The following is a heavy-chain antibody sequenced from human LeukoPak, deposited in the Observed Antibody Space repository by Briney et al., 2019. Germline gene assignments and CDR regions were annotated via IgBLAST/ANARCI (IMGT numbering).Heavy chain of an antibody. V-gene: IGHV3-23*01. CDR3: AKDRQGSGSYYGY. D-gene: IGHD3-10*01. CDR2: ISGSGGST. J-gene: IGHJ4*02. CDR1: GFTFSSYS. Sequence: PGGSLRLSCAASGFTFSSYSMNWVRQAPGKGLEWVSAISGSGGSTYYADSVKGRFTISRDNSKNTLYLQMNSLRAEDTAVYYCAKDRQGSGSYYGYWGQGTLVTVSS.